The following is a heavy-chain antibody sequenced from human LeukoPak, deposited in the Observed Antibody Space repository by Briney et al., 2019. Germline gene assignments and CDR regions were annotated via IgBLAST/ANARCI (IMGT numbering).Heavy chain of an antibody. J-gene: IGHJ6*02. CDR2: IYYNVST. V-gene: IGHV4-59*01. CDR3: ARAWYSSALVLLGGYGMDV. Sequence: SPTLSLTRTLSGASISSYYWSSIRQPPGKGLEWIGYIYYNVSTNNNPSLKSRVTISVDTAKNQFSLKLSSVTAADTAVYYCARAWYSSALVLLGGYGMDVWGQGTTVTVSS. CDR1: GASISSYY. D-gene: IGHD6-19*01.